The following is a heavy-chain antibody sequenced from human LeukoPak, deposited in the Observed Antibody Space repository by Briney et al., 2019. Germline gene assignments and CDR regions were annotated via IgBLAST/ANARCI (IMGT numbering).Heavy chain of an antibody. CDR3: ARDSYYDSSWS. J-gene: IGHJ4*02. D-gene: IGHD3-22*01. Sequence: PGASVKVSCKASGYTFINYGISWVRQAPGQGLEWMGGIIPIFGTANYAQKFQGRVTITADESTSTAYMELSSLRSEDTAVYYCARDSYYDSSWSWGQGTLVTVSS. CDR2: IIPIFGTA. CDR1: GYTFINYG. V-gene: IGHV1-69*13.